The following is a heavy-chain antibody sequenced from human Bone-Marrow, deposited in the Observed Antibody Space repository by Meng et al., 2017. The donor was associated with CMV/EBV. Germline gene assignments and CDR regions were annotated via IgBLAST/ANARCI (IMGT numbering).Heavy chain of an antibody. CDR1: RFTFSDYY. D-gene: IGHD1-26*01. CDR3: AKDMEAGSYLTYYYYYGMDV. V-gene: IGHV3-11*01. Sequence: GRSRRPSWAPARFTFSDYYMNWIRQAPGKGLEWLSYISSSGTTIYYADSVKGRFTISRDNSKNTLYLQMNSLRAEDTAVYYCAKDMEAGSYLTYYYYYGMDVWGQGTTVTGSS. CDR2: ISSSGTTI. J-gene: IGHJ6*01.